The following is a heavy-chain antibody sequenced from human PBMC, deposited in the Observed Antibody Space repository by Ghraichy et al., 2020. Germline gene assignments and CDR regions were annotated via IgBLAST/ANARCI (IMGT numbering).Heavy chain of an antibody. CDR2: IYYSGST. Sequence: SETLSLTCTVSGGSISSYYWSWIRQPPGNGLEWIGYIYYSGSTNYNPSLKSRVTISVDTSKNQFSLKLSSVTAADTAVYYCARRRGYSYALDYWGQGTLVTVSS. J-gene: IGHJ4*02. D-gene: IGHD5-18*01. V-gene: IGHV4-59*08. CDR1: GGSISSYY. CDR3: ARRRGYSYALDY.